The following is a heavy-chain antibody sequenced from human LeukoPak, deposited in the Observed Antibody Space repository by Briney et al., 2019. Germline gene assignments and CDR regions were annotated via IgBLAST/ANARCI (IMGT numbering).Heavy chain of an antibody. Sequence: PSETLSLTCTVSGGSISSSSYYWGWIRQPPGKGLEWIGSIYYSGSTYYNPSLKSRVTISVDTSKNQLSLKLSSVTAADMAVYYCARDSLVGAYYYFDFWGQGTLVTVSS. D-gene: IGHD1-26*01. CDR3: ARDSLVGAYYYFDF. CDR2: IYYSGST. V-gene: IGHV4-39*07. CDR1: GGSISSSSYY. J-gene: IGHJ4*02.